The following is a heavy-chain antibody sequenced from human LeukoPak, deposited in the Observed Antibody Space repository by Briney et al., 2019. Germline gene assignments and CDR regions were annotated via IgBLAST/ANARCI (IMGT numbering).Heavy chain of an antibody. D-gene: IGHD1-14*01. CDR3: ARAELIRFDP. V-gene: IGHV1-69*01. Sequence: SVKVSCKASGGTFSNYAINWVRQAPGQGLEWMGGIIPIFGTANYAQKFQGRVTITADESTRTAYMELSSLRSEDTAVYYCARAELIRFDPWGQGTLVTVSS. CDR2: IIPIFGTA. J-gene: IGHJ5*02. CDR1: GGTFSNYA.